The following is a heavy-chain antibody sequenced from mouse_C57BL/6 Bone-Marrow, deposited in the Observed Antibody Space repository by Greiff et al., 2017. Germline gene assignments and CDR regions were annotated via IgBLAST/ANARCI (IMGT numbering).Heavy chain of an antibody. Sequence: VQLQESDAELVKPGASVKISCKVSGYTFTDHTSHWMKQRPEQGLEWIGYIYPRDGSTKYNEKLKGKATLTADKSSSTAYLQLNSLTSEDSAVYFCAREVLRYRDWYFDVWGTGTTVTVSS. J-gene: IGHJ1*03. CDR3: AREVLRYRDWYFDV. CDR1: GYTFTDHT. D-gene: IGHD1-1*01. CDR2: IYPRDGST. V-gene: IGHV1-78*01.